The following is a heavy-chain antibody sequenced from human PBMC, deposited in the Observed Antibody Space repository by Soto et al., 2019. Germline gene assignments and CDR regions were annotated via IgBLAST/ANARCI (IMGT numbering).Heavy chain of an antibody. Sequence: EVQLVESGGGLVQPGRSLRLSCAASGFSFDDYAMFWVRQAPGKGLEWVSGITWNSGTIGYAGSVKGRFTISRDSAKNSLYLQMNSLRAEDTALYYCAKGSSSWYEVPYDYWGQGTLVTVSS. CDR2: ITWNSGTI. J-gene: IGHJ4*02. V-gene: IGHV3-9*01. CDR1: GFSFDDYA. D-gene: IGHD6-13*01. CDR3: AKGSSSWYEVPYDY.